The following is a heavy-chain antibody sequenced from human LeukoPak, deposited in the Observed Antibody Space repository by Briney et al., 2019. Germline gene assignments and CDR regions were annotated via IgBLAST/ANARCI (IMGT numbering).Heavy chain of an antibody. J-gene: IGHJ4*02. CDR2: ISGSGGST. CDR1: GFTFSSYA. D-gene: IGHD3-3*01. Sequence: GGSLRLSCAASGFTFSSYAMSWVRQAPGKGLEWVSAISGSGGSTYYADSVKGRFTISRDNSKNTLYLQMNSLRAEDTAVYYCAKDPRLLRFLEWLSNFDYWGQGTLVTVSS. V-gene: IGHV3-23*01. CDR3: AKDPRLLRFLEWLSNFDY.